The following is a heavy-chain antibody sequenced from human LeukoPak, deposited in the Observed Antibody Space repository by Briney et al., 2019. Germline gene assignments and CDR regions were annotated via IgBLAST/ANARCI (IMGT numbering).Heavy chain of an antibody. CDR1: GYTFTGYY. D-gene: IGHD3-16*01. V-gene: IGHV1-2*02. Sequence: GASVKVSCKASGYTFTGYYMHWVRQAPGQGLEWMGWINPNSGGTNYAQKFQGRVTMTRDTSISTAYMELSGLRSDDTAVYYCARDRFPYYYMDVWGKGTTVTVSS. CDR2: INPNSGGT. J-gene: IGHJ6*03. CDR3: ARDRFPYYYMDV.